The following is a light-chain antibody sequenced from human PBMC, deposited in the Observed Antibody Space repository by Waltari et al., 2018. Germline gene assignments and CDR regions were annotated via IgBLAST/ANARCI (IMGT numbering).Light chain of an antibody. J-gene: IGLJ3*02. CDR3: QTGGHGTWV. Sequence: QLVLTQSPSASASLGASVKLTCTLSSGHSSNVIAWLQQQPEKGPRYLMRVNSDGSPSRGGGSPDRFSGSSSGAEHYLTISSLQSEDEADYYCQTGGHGTWVFGGGTKLTVL. CDR2: VNSDGSP. CDR1: SGHSSNV. V-gene: IGLV4-69*01.